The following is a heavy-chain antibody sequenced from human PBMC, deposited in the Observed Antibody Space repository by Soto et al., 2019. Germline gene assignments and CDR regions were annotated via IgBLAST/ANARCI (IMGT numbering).Heavy chain of an antibody. CDR3: ARHPALRYYDYGMDV. J-gene: IGHJ6*02. V-gene: IGHV5-10-1*01. Sequence: PGESLKISCKGSGYSFTSYWISWVRQMPGKGLEWMGRIAPSDSYTNYSPSFQGHVTISADKSISTAYLQWSSLKASDTAMYYCARHPALRYYDYGMDVWGQGTTVTVSS. D-gene: IGHD3-3*01. CDR2: IAPSDSYT. CDR1: GYSFTSYW.